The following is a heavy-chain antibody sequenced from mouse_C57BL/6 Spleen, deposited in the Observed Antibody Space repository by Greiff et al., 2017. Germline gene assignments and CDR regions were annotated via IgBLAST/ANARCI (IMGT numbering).Heavy chain of an antibody. V-gene: IGHV1-9*01. D-gene: IGHD1-1*01. Sequence: QVQLQQSGAELMKPGASVKLSCKATGYTFTGYWIEWVKQRPGHGLEWIGEILPGSGSHNYHEKFKGKATFTADTSSNTAYMQLRSLTTEDSAIYYCARGGNYGSSLYYAMYDWGQGTSVTVSS. CDR1: GYTFTGYW. J-gene: IGHJ4*01. CDR3: ARGGNYGSSLYYAMYD. CDR2: ILPGSGSH.